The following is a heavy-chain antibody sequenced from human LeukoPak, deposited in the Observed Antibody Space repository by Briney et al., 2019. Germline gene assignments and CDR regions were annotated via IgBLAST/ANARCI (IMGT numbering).Heavy chain of an antibody. CDR3: ASLESAKSQIDY. CDR1: GFTFSSYA. J-gene: IGHJ4*02. V-gene: IGHV3-30*04. CDR2: ISYDGSNK. Sequence: GGSLRLSCAASGFTFSSYAMHWVRQAPGKGLEWVAVISYDGSNKYYADSVKGRFTISRDNSKNTLYLQMNSLRAEDTAVYYCASLESAKSQIDYWGQGTLVTVSS.